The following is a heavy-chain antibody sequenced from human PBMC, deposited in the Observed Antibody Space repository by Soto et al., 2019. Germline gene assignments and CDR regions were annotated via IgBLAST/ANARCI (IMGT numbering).Heavy chain of an antibody. CDR2: ISGSGGST. Sequence: HPGGSLRLSCAASGFTFSSYAMSWVRQAPGKGLEWVSAISGSGGSTYYADSVKGRFTISRDNSKNTLYLQMNSLRAEDTAVYYCAKDWVLSSFGCRSTSCLLGYDAFDIWGQGTMVTVSS. J-gene: IGHJ3*02. CDR1: GFTFSSYA. V-gene: IGHV3-23*01. D-gene: IGHD2-2*01. CDR3: AKDWVLSSFGCRSTSCLLGYDAFDI.